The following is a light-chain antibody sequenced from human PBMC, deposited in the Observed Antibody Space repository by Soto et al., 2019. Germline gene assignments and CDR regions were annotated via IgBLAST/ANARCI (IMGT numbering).Light chain of an antibody. J-gene: IGLJ2*01. V-gene: IGLV2-23*03. Sequence: QSVLTQPASVSGSPGQSITISCTGSSSDGGTYNLVSWYQQHPGKAPKLMIYEGSKRPSGVSNRFSGSKSGNTASLTISGLQAEDEADYYCCSCAGSSTFDVFGGGTKVTVL. CDR3: CSCAGSSTFDV. CDR2: EGS. CDR1: SSDGGTYNL.